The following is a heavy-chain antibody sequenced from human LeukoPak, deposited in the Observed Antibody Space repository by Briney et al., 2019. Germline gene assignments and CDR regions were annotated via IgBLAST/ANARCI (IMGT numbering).Heavy chain of an antibody. J-gene: IGHJ4*02. V-gene: IGHV3-74*01. CDR1: GFTFSSYW. Sequence: PGGSLRLSCAASGFTFSSYWMHWVRQAPGKGPVWVSRINNDGSGTTYADSVKGRFTISRDNAKNTLYLQMNSLRAEDTAVYYCASSPEDGPDYWGQGTLVTVSS. CDR3: ASSPEDGPDY. D-gene: IGHD5-24*01. CDR2: INNDGSGT.